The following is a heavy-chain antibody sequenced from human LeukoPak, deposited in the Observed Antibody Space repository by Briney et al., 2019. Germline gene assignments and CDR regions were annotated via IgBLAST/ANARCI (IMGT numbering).Heavy chain of an antibody. CDR2: IYYSGST. CDR1: GGSISTSNYY. V-gene: IGHV4-39*01. Sequence: PSETLSLTCTVSGGSISTSNYYWGCIRHPPGKGLEWIGNIYYSGSTFYNPSLKSRVTISADTSKNQFSLKLTSVTAADTALYYCASGLVARQDFDYWGQGTLVTVSS. J-gene: IGHJ4*02. CDR3: ASGLVARQDFDY. D-gene: IGHD6-6*01.